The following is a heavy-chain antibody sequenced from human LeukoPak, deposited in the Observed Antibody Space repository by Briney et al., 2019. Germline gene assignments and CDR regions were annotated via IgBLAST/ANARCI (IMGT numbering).Heavy chain of an antibody. CDR1: GYTFTSYD. CDR2: MNPNSGNT. Sequence: GASVKVSCKASGYTFTSYDINWVRQATGQGLEWMGWMNPNSGNTGYAQKFQGRVTMTRNTSISTAYMELSSLRSEDTAVYYCARDVLTPYDFWSGDNWFDPWGQGTLVTVSS. CDR3: ARDVLTPYDFWSGDNWFDP. V-gene: IGHV1-8*01. D-gene: IGHD3-3*01. J-gene: IGHJ5*02.